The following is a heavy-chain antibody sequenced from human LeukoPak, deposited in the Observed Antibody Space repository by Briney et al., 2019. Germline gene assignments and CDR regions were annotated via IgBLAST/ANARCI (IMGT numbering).Heavy chain of an antibody. J-gene: IGHJ4*02. Sequence: GGSLRLSCAASGFTFSSYAMSWVRQAPGKGLEWVSYISSSGSTIYYADSVRGRFTISRDNAKNSLYLQMNSLRAEDTAVYYCARGDYSSSWYGDYWGQGTLVTVSS. D-gene: IGHD6-13*01. CDR2: ISSSGSTI. CDR1: GFTFSSYA. V-gene: IGHV3-48*03. CDR3: ARGDYSSSWYGDY.